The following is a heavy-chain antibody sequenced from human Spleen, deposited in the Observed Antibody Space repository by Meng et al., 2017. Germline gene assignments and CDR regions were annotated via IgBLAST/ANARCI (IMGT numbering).Heavy chain of an antibody. CDR1: GYIFTAHY. CDR2: INPNSEDT. CDR3: ARDEDISAAGKLFGDY. Sequence: ASVKVSCKASGYIFTAHYMHWVRQAPGQGLEWMGQINPNSEDTNYAQKFHGRVTMTRDTSVSTAYMELSRLRSDDTAVYYCARDEDISAAGKLFGDYWGQGTQVTGAS. J-gene: IGHJ4*02. D-gene: IGHD6-13*01. V-gene: IGHV1-2*06.